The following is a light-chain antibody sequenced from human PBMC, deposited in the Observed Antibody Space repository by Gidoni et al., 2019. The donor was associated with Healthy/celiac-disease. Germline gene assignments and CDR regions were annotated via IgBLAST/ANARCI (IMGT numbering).Light chain of an antibody. V-gene: IGKV3-11*01. Sequence: EIVLPPSPATLSLSPGERATLSCRASQSVSSYLAWYQQKPGQSPRLLIYDASNRATGIPARFSGIVSGTDFTLTISSLEPEDFAVYYCQQRSNWPGYTFGQGTKLEIK. CDR1: QSVSSY. J-gene: IGKJ2*01. CDR2: DAS. CDR3: QQRSNWPGYT.